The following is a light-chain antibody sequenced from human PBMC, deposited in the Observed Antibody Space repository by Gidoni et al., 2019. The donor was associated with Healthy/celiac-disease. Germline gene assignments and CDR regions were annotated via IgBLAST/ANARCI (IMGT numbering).Light chain of an antibody. Sequence: EIVLTQSPGTRSLSPGERATRSCRASHSVSSSYLAWYQKKPGQAPRLLIYGASSRATGIPDMCSGSWSGTDFTLTISRLEAEDVALYYCQQYGSSWTFXQXTKVEIK. J-gene: IGKJ1*01. CDR1: HSVSSSY. V-gene: IGKV3-20*01. CDR3: QQYGSSWT. CDR2: GAS.